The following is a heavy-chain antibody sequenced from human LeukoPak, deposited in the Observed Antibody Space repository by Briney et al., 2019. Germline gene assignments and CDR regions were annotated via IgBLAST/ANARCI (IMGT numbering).Heavy chain of an antibody. CDR1: GYTFTSHG. Sequence: ASVKVSCKASGYTFTSHGISWVRQAPGQGLEWMGWISAYNGNTNYAQKLQGRVTMTTDTSTSTAYMELRSLRSDDTAVYYCAREQPITMVRGVIIEANWFDPWGQGTLVTVSS. J-gene: IGHJ5*02. D-gene: IGHD3-10*01. V-gene: IGHV1-18*01. CDR3: AREQPITMVRGVIIEANWFDP. CDR2: ISAYNGNT.